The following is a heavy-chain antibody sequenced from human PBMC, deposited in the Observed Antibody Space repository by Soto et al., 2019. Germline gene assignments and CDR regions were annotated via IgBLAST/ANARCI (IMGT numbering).Heavy chain of an antibody. V-gene: IGHV1-3*01. Sequence: QVQLVQSGAEVKKPGASVKVSCKASGYTFTSYAMHWVRQAPGQRLEWMGWINAGNGNTKYSQKLQGRVTITRDTSASTAYMELSSLRSEDTAVYYCARGRNVEAGFDYWGQGTLVTVSS. D-gene: IGHD6-13*01. CDR1: GYTFTSYA. CDR2: INAGNGNT. J-gene: IGHJ4*02. CDR3: ARGRNVEAGFDY.